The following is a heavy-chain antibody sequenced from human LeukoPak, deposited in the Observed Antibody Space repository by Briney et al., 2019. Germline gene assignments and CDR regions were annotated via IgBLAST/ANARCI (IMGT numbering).Heavy chain of an antibody. Sequence: PGGSVRLSCAASGFDFSNYYMSWVRQAPGKGLEWLANIKYDGSYTYYVDSVKGRFTISRDNAKNSLYLQMSSLRAEDTAVYYCTRDGGATVATYRFDFWGQGTLVTVSS. J-gene: IGHJ4*02. CDR1: GFDFSNYY. V-gene: IGHV3-7*01. CDR3: TRDGGATVATYRFDF. CDR2: IKYDGSYT. D-gene: IGHD4-17*01.